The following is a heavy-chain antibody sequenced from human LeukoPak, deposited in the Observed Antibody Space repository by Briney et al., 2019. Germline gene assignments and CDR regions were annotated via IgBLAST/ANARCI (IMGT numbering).Heavy chain of an antibody. CDR3: ARGIGLLAAAGGGYNWFDP. J-gene: IGHJ5*02. V-gene: IGHV4-59*08. CDR1: GGSISTYY. Sequence: SETLFLTCTVSGGSISTYYWSWIRQPPGKGLEWIGYIYYSGSTNYNPSLKSRVTILVDTSKNQFSLKLSSVTAADTAVYYCARGIGLLAAAGGGYNWFDPWGQGTLVTVSS. CDR2: IYYSGST. D-gene: IGHD6-13*01.